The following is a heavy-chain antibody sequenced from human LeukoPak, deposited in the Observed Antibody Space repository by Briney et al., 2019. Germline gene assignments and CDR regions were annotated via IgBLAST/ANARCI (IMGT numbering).Heavy chain of an antibody. D-gene: IGHD3-22*01. Sequence: PGGSLRLSCAASGFTFSSYSMNWVRQAPGKGLEWVSSISSSSSYIYYADSVKGRFTISRDSAKNSLYLQMNSLRAEDTAVYYCARDYYDSSGYFLYNWFDPWGQGTLVTVSS. CDR1: GFTFSSYS. CDR2: ISSSSSYI. V-gene: IGHV3-21*01. CDR3: ARDYYDSSGYFLYNWFDP. J-gene: IGHJ5*02.